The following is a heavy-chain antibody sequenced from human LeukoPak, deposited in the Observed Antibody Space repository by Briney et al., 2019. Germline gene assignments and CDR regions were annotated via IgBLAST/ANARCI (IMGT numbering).Heavy chain of an antibody. V-gene: IGHV4-59*01. CDR2: IYYSGST. D-gene: IGHD3-10*01. J-gene: IGHJ4*02. CDR3: AKDVTSGSYYHY. Sequence: SETLSLTCTVSGGSISSYYWSWIRQPPGKGLEWIGYIYYSGSTNYNPSLKSRVTISVDTSKNQFSLKLSSVTAADTAVYYCAKDVTSGSYYHYWGQGTLVTVSS. CDR1: GGSISSYY.